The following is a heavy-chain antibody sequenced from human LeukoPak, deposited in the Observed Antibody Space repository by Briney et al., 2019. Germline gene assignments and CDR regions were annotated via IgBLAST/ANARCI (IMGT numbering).Heavy chain of an antibody. CDR3: ARGNYNWNIIDY. J-gene: IGHJ4*02. D-gene: IGHD1/OR15-1a*01. Sequence: GESLKISCKGSGYTFTSLWIGWVRQVPGKGLEWMGIMYLGDSDTRYSPSFQGQVTISADKSITTAYLQWSSLKASDTAMYYCARGNYNWNIIDYWGQGTLVTVSS. CDR1: GYTFTSLW. CDR2: MYLGDSDT. V-gene: IGHV5-51*01.